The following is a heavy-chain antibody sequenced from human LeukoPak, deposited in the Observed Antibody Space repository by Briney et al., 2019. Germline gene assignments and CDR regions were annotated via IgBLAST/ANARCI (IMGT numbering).Heavy chain of an antibody. D-gene: IGHD2-21*02. CDR3: ARGLPRSFDYYFDY. CDR1: GFSFSRYE. J-gene: IGHJ4*02. CDR2: VSSSGGTV. V-gene: IGHV3-48*03. Sequence: GGPLRLSCAASGFSFSRYEMNWVRQAPGKGLEWVSYVSSSGGTVYYADSVKGRFTISRDNAKNSLYLQMNSLRDEDTAVYYCARGLPRSFDYYFDYWGQGTLVTVSS.